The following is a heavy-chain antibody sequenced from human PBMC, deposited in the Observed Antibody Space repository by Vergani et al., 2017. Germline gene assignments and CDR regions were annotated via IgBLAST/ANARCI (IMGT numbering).Heavy chain of an antibody. CDR2: ICHTEDT. D-gene: IGHD2-2*02. CDR3: ATIGYRRWGYYFDY. V-gene: IGHV4-4*03. Sequence: QLQLQESCPGLVKPPGTLSLTCAVSADSISSNNCWTWVRQPPGKGLEWIGEICHTEDTKYSPSLKSRVTVSVAESRNLFSLRLNSVTAADTAVYYCATIGYRRWGYYFDYWGQGILVTVAS. J-gene: IGHJ4*02. CDR1: ADSISSNNC.